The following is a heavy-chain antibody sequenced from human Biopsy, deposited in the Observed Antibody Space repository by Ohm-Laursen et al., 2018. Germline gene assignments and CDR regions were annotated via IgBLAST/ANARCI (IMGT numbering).Heavy chain of an antibody. CDR1: GGSFSGSY. V-gene: IGHV4-34*01. CDR2: MSHSGST. Sequence: SDTLSLTCPVYGGSFSGSYWTWIRQPPGKGLEWLGEMSHSGSTNHNPPLKSRVTISMDTSKNQFSLKLTSVTAADTAVYYCARWEVGYSANDLRFDYWGQGTLVTVSS. J-gene: IGHJ4*02. D-gene: IGHD5-12*01. CDR3: ARWEVGYSANDLRFDY.